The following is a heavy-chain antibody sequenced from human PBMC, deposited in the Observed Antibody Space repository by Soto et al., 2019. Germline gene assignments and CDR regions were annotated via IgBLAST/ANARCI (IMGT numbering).Heavy chain of an antibody. CDR3: ATDNSGWYAGPYDY. CDR2: RYYRSKWYN. D-gene: IGHD6-19*01. J-gene: IGHJ4*02. V-gene: IGHV6-1*01. Sequence: SQTLSLTCAISGDSVSSNSAAWNWIRQSPSRGLEWLGRRYYRSKWYNDYAVSVKSRITINQDTSKNQFSLPLNSVTPEDTAAYYFATDNSGWYAGPYDYWGQGTLVTVSS. CDR1: GDSVSSNSAA.